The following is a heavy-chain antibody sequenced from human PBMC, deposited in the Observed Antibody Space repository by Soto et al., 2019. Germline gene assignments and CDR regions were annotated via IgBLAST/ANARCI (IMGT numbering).Heavy chain of an antibody. J-gene: IGHJ4*02. CDR1: GFTSS. Sequence: EVQILESGGALIQPGGSLRLSCAASGFTSSMTWVRQAPGKGLEWVSASDFSGRLTYYAHSVKGRFTIFRNTSVNTLFLQMNSLRTEDTAVYYCANILVGQWLVPGGYWGPGTLVTVSS. D-gene: IGHD6-19*01. CDR3: ANILVGQWLVPGGY. CDR2: SDFSGRLT. V-gene: IGHV3-23*01.